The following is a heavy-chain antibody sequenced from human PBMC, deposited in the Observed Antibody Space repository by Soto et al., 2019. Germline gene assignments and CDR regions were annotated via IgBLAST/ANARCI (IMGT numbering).Heavy chain of an antibody. V-gene: IGHV1-8*01. CDR3: ARKSSGWSITTYYYYGMDV. D-gene: IGHD6-19*01. CDR2: MNPNSGNT. CDR1: GYTFTSYD. Sequence: GASVKVSCKASGYTFTSYDINWVRQATGQGLEWMGWMNPNSGNTGYAQKFQGRVTMTRNTSISTAYMELSSLRSEDTAVYYCARKSSGWSITTYYYYGMDVWGQGTTVTVSS. J-gene: IGHJ6*02.